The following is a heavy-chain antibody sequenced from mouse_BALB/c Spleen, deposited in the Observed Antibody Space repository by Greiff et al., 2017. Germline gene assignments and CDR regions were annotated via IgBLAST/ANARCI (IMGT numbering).Heavy chain of an antibody. CDR2: IRLKSNNYAT. CDR3: TRHAYYYAMDY. J-gene: IGHJ4*01. CDR1: GFTFSNYW. Sequence: EVKVEESGGGLVQPGGSMKLSCVASGFTFSNYWMNWVRQSPEKGLEWVAEIRLKSNNYATHYAESVKGRFTISRDDSKSSVYLQMNNLRAEDTGIYYCTRHAYYYAMDYWGQGTSVTVSS. V-gene: IGHV6-6*02.